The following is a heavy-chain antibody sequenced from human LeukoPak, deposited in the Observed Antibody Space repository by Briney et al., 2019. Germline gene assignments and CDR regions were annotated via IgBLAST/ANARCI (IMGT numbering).Heavy chain of an antibody. Sequence: ASVKVSSKASAYTFTSYDINWVRQATGQGLEWMGWMNPNSGNTGYAQKFQGRVTITRDTSISTAYMELSSLTSEDTAVYYCARASERSGSYEPRGFGYWGQGTLVTVSS. CDR3: ARASERSGSYEPRGFGY. J-gene: IGHJ4*02. CDR1: AYTFTSYD. CDR2: MNPNSGNT. V-gene: IGHV1-8*03. D-gene: IGHD1-26*01.